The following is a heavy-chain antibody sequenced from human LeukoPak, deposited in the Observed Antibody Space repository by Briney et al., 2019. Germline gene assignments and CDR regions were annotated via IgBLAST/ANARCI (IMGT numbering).Heavy chain of an antibody. CDR1: GFTFSSYA. J-gene: IGHJ6*02. D-gene: IGHD3-16*02. CDR3: ARDYVWGSYRYYYYYYGMDV. CDR2: ISYDGSNK. V-gene: IGHV3-30-3*01. Sequence: GGSLRLSCAASGFTFSSYAMHWVRQAPGKGLEWVAVISYDGSNKYYADSVKGRFTISRDNSKNTLYLQMNSLRAEDTAVYYCARDYVWGSYRYYYYYYGMDVWGQGTTVTISS.